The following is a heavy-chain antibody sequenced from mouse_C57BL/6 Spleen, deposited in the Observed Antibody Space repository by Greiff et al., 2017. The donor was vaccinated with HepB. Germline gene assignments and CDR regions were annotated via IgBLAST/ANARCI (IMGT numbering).Heavy chain of an antibody. CDR2: IYPGDGDT. Sequence: VQLQQSGPELVKPGASVKISCKASGYAFSSSWMNWVKQRPGKGLEWIGRIYPGDGDTNYNGKFKGKATLTADKSSSTAYMQLSSLTSEDSAVYFCAKGPPYYYGSSHWYFDVWGTGTTVTVSS. CDR1: GYAFSSSW. D-gene: IGHD1-1*01. V-gene: IGHV1-82*01. CDR3: AKGPPYYYGSSHWYFDV. J-gene: IGHJ1*03.